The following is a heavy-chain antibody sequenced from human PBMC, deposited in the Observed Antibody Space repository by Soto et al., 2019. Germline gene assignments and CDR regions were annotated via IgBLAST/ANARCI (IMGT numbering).Heavy chain of an antibody. CDR3: ARGEALAYCGGDCYFFDY. Sequence: ASVKVSCKASGYTFTGYYMHWVRQAPGQGLEWMGWINPNSGGTNYAQKFQGWVTMTRDTSTSTAYMELSRLRSDDTAVYYCARGEALAYCGGDCYFFDYWGQGTLVTVSS. V-gene: IGHV1-2*04. CDR2: INPNSGGT. D-gene: IGHD2-21*02. J-gene: IGHJ4*02. CDR1: GYTFTGYY.